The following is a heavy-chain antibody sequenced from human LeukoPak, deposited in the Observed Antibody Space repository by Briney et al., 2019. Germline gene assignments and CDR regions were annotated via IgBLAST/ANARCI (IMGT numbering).Heavy chain of an antibody. D-gene: IGHD6-19*01. CDR2: IDPSDSYT. V-gene: IGHV5-10-1*01. CDR3: ASAYSSGSVFLS. Sequence: PGESLRISCKGSGYSLTSYWISWVRQMPGKGLERMGRIDPSDSYTNYSPSFQGHVTISADKSISTAYLQWSSLKASDTAMYYCASAYSSGSVFLSWGQGTLVNVTS. CDR1: GYSLTSYW. J-gene: IGHJ5*02.